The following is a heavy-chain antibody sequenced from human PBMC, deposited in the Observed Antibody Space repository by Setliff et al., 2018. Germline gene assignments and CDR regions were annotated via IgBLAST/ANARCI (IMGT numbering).Heavy chain of an antibody. CDR3: EGRAVADRGFDI. CDR1: GFTFSNYA. J-gene: IGHJ3*02. D-gene: IGHD6-19*01. V-gene: IGHV3-23*03. Sequence: PGGSLRLSCEASGFTFSNYAMGWVRQAPGKGLEWVSVIYSGGSRTYSADSVRGRFTISRDNAKNSLYLQMNSLRAEDTAVYYCEGRAVADRGFDIWGQGTTVTVSS. CDR2: IYSGGSRT.